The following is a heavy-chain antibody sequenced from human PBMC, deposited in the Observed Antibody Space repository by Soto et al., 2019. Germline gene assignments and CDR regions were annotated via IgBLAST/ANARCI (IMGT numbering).Heavy chain of an antibody. V-gene: IGHV3-23*01. CDR2: ISGSGGST. CDR3: AKVFEDYYGSGPLLDY. Sequence: GGSLRLSCAASGFTFSSYAMSWVRQAPGKGLEWVSAISGSGGSTYYADSVKGRFTISRDNSKNTLYLQMNSLRAEDTAVYYCAKVFEDYYGSGPLLDYWGQGTLVTVSS. J-gene: IGHJ4*02. CDR1: GFTFSSYA. D-gene: IGHD3-10*01.